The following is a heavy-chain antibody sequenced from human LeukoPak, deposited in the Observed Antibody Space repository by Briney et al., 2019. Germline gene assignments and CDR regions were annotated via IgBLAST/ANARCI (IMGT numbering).Heavy chain of an antibody. J-gene: IGHJ6*03. CDR2: IYSGGST. Sequence: GGSLRLSCAASGFTVSSNYMSWVRQAPGKGLEWVSVIYSGGSTYYADSVKGRFTISRDNSKNTLYLQMNSLRAEDTAVYYCAREWRWLQLSGDYYYMDVWGKGTTVTVSS. CDR3: AREWRWLQLSGDYYYMDV. CDR1: GFTVSSNY. V-gene: IGHV3-53*01. D-gene: IGHD5-24*01.